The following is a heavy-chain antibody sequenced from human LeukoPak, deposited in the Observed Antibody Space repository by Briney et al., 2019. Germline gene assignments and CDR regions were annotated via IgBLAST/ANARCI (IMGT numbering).Heavy chain of an antibody. D-gene: IGHD3-3*01. CDR2: ISAYNGNT. CDR1: AYTFTSYG. Sequence: ASVKVSCKASAYTFTSYGISWVRQAPGQGLEWMGWISAYNGNTNYAQKLQGRVTMTTDTSTSTAYMELRSLRSDDTAVYYCARHGAIFGVVIIRDAFDIWGQGTMVTVSS. J-gene: IGHJ3*02. CDR3: ARHGAIFGVVIIRDAFDI. V-gene: IGHV1-18*01.